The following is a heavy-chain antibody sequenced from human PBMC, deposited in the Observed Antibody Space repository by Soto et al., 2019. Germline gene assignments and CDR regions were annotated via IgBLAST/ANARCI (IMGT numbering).Heavy chain of an antibody. J-gene: IGHJ6*02. D-gene: IGHD2-15*01. Sequence: QLLLQEAGPRLVEPSATLSLTCAVSSGTVSVKSHYWAWIRQPPGKGLEWIGAIDDSGRTYYSESLKSRATISVDTARNQFSLKLNSVTAPDTAVYYCATQGRNTRIGVVRHYATDFWGQGTAVTVSS. V-gene: IGHV4-39*01. CDR2: IDDSGRT. CDR1: SGTVSVKSHY. CDR3: ATQGRNTRIGVVRHYATDF.